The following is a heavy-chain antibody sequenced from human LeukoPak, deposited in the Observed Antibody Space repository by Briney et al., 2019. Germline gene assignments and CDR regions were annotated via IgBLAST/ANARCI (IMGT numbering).Heavy chain of an antibody. D-gene: IGHD2-21*01. V-gene: IGHV3-23*01. CDR3: AKVADVYSVYYFDS. J-gene: IGHJ4*02. CDR1: GFNFQRYG. Sequence: QLGGSLRLSCVASGFNFQRYGMGWVRQAPGKGLEWVSATSGSADSTHYADSVRGRFTISRDNSKNILYLQMNILRAEDTALYYCAKVADVYSVYYFDSWGPGTLVTVSS. CDR2: TSGSADST.